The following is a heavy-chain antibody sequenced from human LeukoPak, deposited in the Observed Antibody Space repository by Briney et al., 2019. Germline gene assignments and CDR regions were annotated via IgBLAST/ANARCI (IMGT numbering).Heavy chain of an antibody. CDR3: AXXXXXXXXXFXXGXYSREQDYYYYGMDV. CDR1: GYTFTSYD. V-gene: IGHV1-8*01. J-gene: IGHJ6*02. CDR2: MNPNSGNT. Sequence: ASVKVSCKASGYTFTSYDINWVRQATGQGLEWMGWMNPNSGNTGYAQKFQGRVTMTRNTSISTAYMELSSLRSEDTAVYYCAXXXXXXXXXFXXGXYSREQDYYYYGMDVWGQGTTVTVSS. D-gene: IGHD3-3*01.